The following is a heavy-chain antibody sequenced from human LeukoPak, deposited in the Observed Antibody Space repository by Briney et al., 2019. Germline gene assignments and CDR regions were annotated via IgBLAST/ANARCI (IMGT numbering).Heavy chain of an antibody. CDR1: GYSFTDYD. CDR2: VSIYNDNT. CDR3: ARTGHYQFDS. J-gene: IGHJ4*02. V-gene: IGHV1-18*01. D-gene: IGHD3-9*01. Sequence: ASVKVSCKASGYSFTDYDFSWVRQAPGQGLEWLGWVSIYNDNTNYAREFQDRITMTTDISTSTAYMELKSLTSNDTAVYFCARTGHYQFDSWGQGTLVTVSS.